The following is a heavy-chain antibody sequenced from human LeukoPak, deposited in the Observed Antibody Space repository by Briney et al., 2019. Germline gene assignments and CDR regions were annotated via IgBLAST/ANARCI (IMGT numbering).Heavy chain of an antibody. J-gene: IGHJ4*02. D-gene: IGHD2-2*02. CDR3: ARDPETVVPAAIVWYYFDY. CDR2: INPNSGGT. CDR1: GYTFTGYY. Sequence: ASVKVSCKASGYTFTGYYMHWVRQAPGQGLEWMGWINPNSGGTNYAQKFQGRVTMTRDTSISTAYMELSRLRSDDTAVYHCARDPETVVPAAIVWYYFDYWGQGTLVTVSS. V-gene: IGHV1-2*02.